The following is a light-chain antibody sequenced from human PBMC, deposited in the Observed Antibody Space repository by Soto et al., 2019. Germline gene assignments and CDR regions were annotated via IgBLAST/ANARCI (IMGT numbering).Light chain of an antibody. Sequence: QSVLTQPRSVSGSPGQSVTISCTATGSDVGDSSHVSWYQLHPGKAPKLMIYEVNNRPSGVPYRFSGSKSGSTASLTISGLQAEDEDEYYCCLSPGSLTWLFGGGTKVTVL. CDR1: GSDVGDSSH. CDR2: EVN. CDR3: CLSPGSLTWL. V-gene: IGLV2-11*01. J-gene: IGLJ3*02.